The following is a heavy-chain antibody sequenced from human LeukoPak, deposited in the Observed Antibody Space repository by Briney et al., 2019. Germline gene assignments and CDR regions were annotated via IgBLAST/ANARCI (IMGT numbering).Heavy chain of an antibody. J-gene: IGHJ4*02. V-gene: IGHV1-69*01. CDR2: IIPIFGTA. D-gene: IGHD5-12*01. CDR1: GGTFSSYA. CDR3: ASGTSGYPRDY. Sequence: ASVKVSCKVFGGTFSSYAINWVRQAPGQGLEWMGGIIPIFGTANYAQKFQGRVTITADESTSTAYMELSSLRSEDTAVYYCASGTSGYPRDYWGQGTLVTVSS.